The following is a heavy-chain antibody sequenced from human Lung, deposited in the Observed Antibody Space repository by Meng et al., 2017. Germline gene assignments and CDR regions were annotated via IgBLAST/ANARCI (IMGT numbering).Heavy chain of an antibody. CDR1: GGSFSDYY. D-gene: IGHD4-11*01. CDR3: ARGPTTMAHDFDY. J-gene: IGHJ4*02. V-gene: IGHV4-34*01. CDR2: INHSGST. Sequence: WADCLFKPWEIFPLICVASGGSFSDYYWSWIRRPPGKGLEWIGEINHSGSTNYTPSLESRATISVDTSQNNLSLKLRSVTAADSAVYYCARGPTTMAHDFDYWGQGTLVTVSS.